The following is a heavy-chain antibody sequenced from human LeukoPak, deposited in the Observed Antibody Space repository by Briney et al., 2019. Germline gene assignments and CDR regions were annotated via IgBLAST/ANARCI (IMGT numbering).Heavy chain of an antibody. Sequence: PGGSLRLSCAASGFTFSTYSMNWARQAPGKGLEWVPSISSSSSYMYYADSVKGRFTISRDNAKNSLYLQMNSLRAEDTAVYYCARGGIVVVPAAIAYDDYWGQGTLVTVSS. CDR3: ARGGIVVVPAAIAYDDY. CDR1: GFTFSTYS. D-gene: IGHD2-2*01. J-gene: IGHJ4*02. CDR2: ISSSSSYM. V-gene: IGHV3-21*01.